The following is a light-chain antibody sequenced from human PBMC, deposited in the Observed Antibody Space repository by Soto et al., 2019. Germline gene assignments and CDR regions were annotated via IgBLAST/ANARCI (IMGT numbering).Light chain of an antibody. CDR2: SNN. Sequence: QDVLTQPPSASGTPGQRVTISCSGSSSNIGTNTVNWYQQLPGTAPKLLIYSNNQRPSGVPDRFSGSKSGTSASLAISGLQAEDEADYYCAAWDDSLNGPWVFGGGTKLTVL. CDR3: AAWDDSLNGPWV. J-gene: IGLJ3*02. V-gene: IGLV1-44*01. CDR1: SSNIGTNT.